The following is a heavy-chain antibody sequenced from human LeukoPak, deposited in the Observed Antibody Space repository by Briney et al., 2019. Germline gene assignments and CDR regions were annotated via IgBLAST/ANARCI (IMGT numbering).Heavy chain of an antibody. Sequence: SETLSLTCAVYGGSFSGYYWSWIRQPPGKGLEWIGEINHSGSTNYNPSLKSRVTISVDTSKNQFSLKLSSVTAADTAVYYCARHVAFGDKYYYDSSGYPHYFDYWGQGTLVTVSS. CDR2: INHSGST. D-gene: IGHD3-22*01. CDR1: GGSFSGYY. J-gene: IGHJ4*02. V-gene: IGHV4-34*01. CDR3: ARHVAFGDKYYYDSSGYPHYFDY.